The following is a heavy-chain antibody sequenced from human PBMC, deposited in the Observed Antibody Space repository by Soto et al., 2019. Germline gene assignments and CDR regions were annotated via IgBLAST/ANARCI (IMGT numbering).Heavy chain of an antibody. CDR2: INGYNGNT. V-gene: IGHV1-18*01. Sequence: ASVKVSCKASGYTFNSYGIHWVRQAPGQRLEWMGWINGYNGNTNYAPKLQGRITMTTDTSTTTAYMELRSLRSDDTAVYYCARMGDVPYYYYGMDVWGQGTTVTVS. D-gene: IGHD3-16*01. CDR3: ARMGDVPYYYYGMDV. CDR1: GYTFNSYG. J-gene: IGHJ6*02.